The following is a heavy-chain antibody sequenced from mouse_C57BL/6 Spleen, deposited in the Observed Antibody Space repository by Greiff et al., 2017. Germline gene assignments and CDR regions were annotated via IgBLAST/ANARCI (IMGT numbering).Heavy chain of an antibody. CDR1: GYTFTSYW. J-gene: IGHJ2*01. D-gene: IGHD1-1*01. CDR3: ARILRYFYFDY. Sequence: QVHVKQSGAELVKPGASVKMSCKASGYTFTSYWITWVKQRPGQGLEWIGDIYPGSGSTNYNEKFKSKATLTVDTSSSTAYMQLSSLTSEDSAVYYCARILRYFYFDYWGQGTTLTVSS. CDR2: IYPGSGST. V-gene: IGHV1-55*01.